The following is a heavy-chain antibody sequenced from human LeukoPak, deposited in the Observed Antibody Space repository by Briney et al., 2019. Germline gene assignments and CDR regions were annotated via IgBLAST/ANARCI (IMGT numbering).Heavy chain of an antibody. Sequence: SETLSLTCTVSGGSISSYNWSWIRQPPGKGLEWIGEINHSGSTNYNPSLKSRVTISVDTSKNQFSLKLSSVTAADTAVYYCARGPLTVTHYYYGMDVWGQGTTVTVSS. V-gene: IGHV4-34*01. J-gene: IGHJ6*02. D-gene: IGHD4-11*01. CDR2: INHSGST. CDR1: GGSISSYN. CDR3: ARGPLTVTHYYYGMDV.